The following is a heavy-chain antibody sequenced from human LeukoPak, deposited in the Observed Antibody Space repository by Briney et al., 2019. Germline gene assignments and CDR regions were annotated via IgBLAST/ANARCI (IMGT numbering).Heavy chain of an antibody. Sequence: SVKVSCKASGGTFSSYAISWLRQAPGQGLEWMGRIIPIFGTANYAQKLQGRVTITTDESTSTAYMELSSLRSEDTAVYYCARGYCSSTSCYLPEYFQHWGQGTLVTVSS. CDR3: ARGYCSSTSCYLPEYFQH. V-gene: IGHV1-69*05. J-gene: IGHJ1*01. CDR2: IIPIFGTA. CDR1: GGTFSSYA. D-gene: IGHD2-2*01.